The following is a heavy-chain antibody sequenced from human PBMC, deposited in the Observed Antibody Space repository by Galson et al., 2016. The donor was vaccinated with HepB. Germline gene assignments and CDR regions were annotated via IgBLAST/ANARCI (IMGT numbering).Heavy chain of an antibody. CDR3: VRWDAGYCNRVNCFGANYYYNGMDV. CDR1: GITVSTYG. J-gene: IGHJ6*02. D-gene: IGHD2-15*01. Sequence: SVKVSCKASGITVSTYGLSWVRQAPGLRPEWVGGIVPIFGVTKHAQNFQGRLTITADRSTNTAYMELTSLRSEDTAIYYCVRWDAGYCNRVNCFGANYYYNGMDVWGQGTTVTVSS. V-gene: IGHV1-69*10. CDR2: IVPIFGVT.